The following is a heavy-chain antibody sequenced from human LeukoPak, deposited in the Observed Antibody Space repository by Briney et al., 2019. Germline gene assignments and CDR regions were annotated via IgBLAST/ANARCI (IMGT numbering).Heavy chain of an antibody. J-gene: IGHJ3*01. Sequence: SETLSLTCTVSGGSISSYYWSWIRQPPGKGLEWIGEINHSGSTNYNPSLKSRVTISVDTSKNQFSLKLSSVTAADTAVYYCARGRDPKAFWGQGTMVTVSS. CDR1: GGSISSYY. CDR3: ARGRDPKAF. CDR2: INHSGST. V-gene: IGHV4-34*01.